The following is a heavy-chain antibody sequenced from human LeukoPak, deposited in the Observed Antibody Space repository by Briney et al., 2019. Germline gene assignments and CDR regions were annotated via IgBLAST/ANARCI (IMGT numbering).Heavy chain of an antibody. V-gene: IGHV4-4*02. CDR1: GGSISSSNW. CDR3: ASLSRSGSYPDY. CDR2: IYHSGST. D-gene: IGHD1-26*01. Sequence: PSETLSLTCAVSGGSISSSNWWSWVRQPPGKGLEWIGEIYHSGSTNYNPSLKSRVTISVDKSKNQFSLKLSSVTAADTAVYYCASLSRSGSYPDYWGQGTLVTVSS. J-gene: IGHJ4*02.